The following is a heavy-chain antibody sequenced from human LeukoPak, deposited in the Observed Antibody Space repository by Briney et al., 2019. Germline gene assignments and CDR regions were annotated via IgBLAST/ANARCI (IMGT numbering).Heavy chain of an antibody. Sequence: ASVKVSCTASGYTFTGYYMYWVRQAPGQGLERMGWINPNSGDTNYAQRFQGRVTMTRDTSISTAYMELSSLRSDDTAVYYCARLDSAYDALDYWGQGTLVTVSS. V-gene: IGHV1-2*02. CDR1: GYTFTGYY. CDR3: ARLDSAYDALDY. J-gene: IGHJ4*02. D-gene: IGHD5-12*01. CDR2: INPNSGDT.